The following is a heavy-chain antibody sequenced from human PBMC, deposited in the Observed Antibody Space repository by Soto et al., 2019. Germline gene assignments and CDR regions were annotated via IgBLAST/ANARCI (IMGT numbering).Heavy chain of an antibody. CDR2: TGSSGSTI. CDR3: ARATYSSSYYFDS. V-gene: IGHV3-48*04. Sequence: GGSLRLSCAASGFIFTSYSMVWVRQAPGKGLEWVSKTGSSGSTIWYADSVKGRFTISRDNAKNSLYLQMNSLRGEDTAVYYCARATYSSSYYFDSWGQGTLVTVS. D-gene: IGHD6-6*01. CDR1: GFIFTSYS. J-gene: IGHJ4*02.